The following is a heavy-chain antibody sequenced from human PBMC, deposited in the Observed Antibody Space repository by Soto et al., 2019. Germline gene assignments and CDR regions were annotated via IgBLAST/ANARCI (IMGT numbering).Heavy chain of an antibody. CDR1: GGSISSGGYY. CDR2: IYYSGST. Sequence: SETLSLTCTVSGGSISSGGYYWSWIRQHPGKGLEWIGYIYYSGSTYYNPSLKSRVTISVDTSKNQFSLKLSSVTAADTAVYYCARYGYRLGYYFDYWGRGTLVTVSS. V-gene: IGHV4-31*03. J-gene: IGHJ4*02. D-gene: IGHD5-12*01. CDR3: ARYGYRLGYYFDY.